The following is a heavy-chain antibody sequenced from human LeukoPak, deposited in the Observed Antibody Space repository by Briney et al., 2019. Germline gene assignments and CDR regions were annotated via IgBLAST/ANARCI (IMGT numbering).Heavy chain of an antibody. V-gene: IGHV1-2*02. J-gene: IGHJ3*01. Sequence: ASVKVSCKASGYIFTDYYLHWVRQAPGQGLEWMGWINPKSDGTKYAQNFRGRVTMTWDTSISTAYMEVSSLTSDNTAMFYCARDPPGTTAFDLWGQGTMVTVSS. CDR2: INPKSDGT. CDR1: GYIFTDYY. CDR3: ARDPPGTTAFDL. D-gene: IGHD1-1*01.